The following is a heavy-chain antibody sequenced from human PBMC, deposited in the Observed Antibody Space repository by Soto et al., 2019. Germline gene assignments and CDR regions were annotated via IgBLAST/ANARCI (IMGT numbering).Heavy chain of an antibody. Sequence: ASVKVSCKASGYTFTSYGISWVRQAPGQGLEWMGWISAYNGNTNYAQKLQGRVTMTTDTSTSTAYMELRSLRSDDTAVYYCARPRHYGSGPNPGDNWFDPWGQGTLVTVSS. V-gene: IGHV1-18*01. CDR3: ARPRHYGSGPNPGDNWFDP. CDR2: ISAYNGNT. J-gene: IGHJ5*02. D-gene: IGHD3-10*01. CDR1: GYTFTSYG.